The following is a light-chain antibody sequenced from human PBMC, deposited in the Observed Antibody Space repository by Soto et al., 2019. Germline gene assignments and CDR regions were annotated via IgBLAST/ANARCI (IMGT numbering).Light chain of an antibody. CDR3: QKYNSYSLT. Sequence: DIQRTQSPSTLSASVGDRVTITCRASQNIGTSLAWYQQTPGKDPKLLISDASTLESGVKSRFGGSGSGTEFTLTIRSMQPDEFATYYCQKYNSYSLTVGGGNKVDIK. J-gene: IGKJ4*01. CDR1: QNIGTS. V-gene: IGKV1-5*01. CDR2: DAS.